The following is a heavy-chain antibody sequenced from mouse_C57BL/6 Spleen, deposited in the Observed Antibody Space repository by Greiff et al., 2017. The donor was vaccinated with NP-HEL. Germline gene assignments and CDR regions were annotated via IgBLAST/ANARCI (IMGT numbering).Heavy chain of an antibody. CDR1: GYTFTSYW. J-gene: IGHJ2*01. CDR2: IDPSDSYT. CDR3: AGYDYDEGY. Sequence: QVQLQQPGAELVRPGTSVKLSCKASGYTFTSYWMHWVKQRPGQGLEWIGVIDPSDSYTNYNQKFKGKATLTVDTSSSTAYMQLSSLTSEDSAVYYCAGYDYDEGYWGQGTTLTVSS. V-gene: IGHV1-59*01. D-gene: IGHD2-4*01.